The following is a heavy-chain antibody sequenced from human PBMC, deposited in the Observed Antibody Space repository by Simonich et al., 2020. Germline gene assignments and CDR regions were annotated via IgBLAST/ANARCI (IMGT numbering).Heavy chain of an antibody. J-gene: IGHJ5*02. Sequence: QVQLVQSGAEVKKPGASVKVSCKASGYTFPSYDINWVRQATGQGLEWKGWRNRNSGNKGDARKIQGRVTMTRNTTISTAYMELSNLRSEDTAVYYCARSRYCTNGVCYNWFDPWGQGTLVTVSS. V-gene: IGHV1-8*02. D-gene: IGHD2-8*01. CDR2: RNRNSGNK. CDR1: GYTFPSYD. CDR3: ARSRYCTNGVCYNWFDP.